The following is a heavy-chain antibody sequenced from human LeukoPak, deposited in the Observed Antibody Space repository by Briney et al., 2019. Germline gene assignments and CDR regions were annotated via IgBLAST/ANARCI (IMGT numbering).Heavy chain of an antibody. Sequence: PGGSLRLSCAASGFSFSSYGMHWARHAPGKGLELVAVISFDGSNKYYEDSVKGSFTISRDKTKNTLYLQMSSLRAEDTAVYYCAKSYYYGSGSYYAEAFDIWGQGTMVTVSS. CDR3: AKSYYYGSGSYYAEAFDI. J-gene: IGHJ3*02. V-gene: IGHV3-30*18. CDR2: ISFDGSNK. CDR1: GFSFSSYG. D-gene: IGHD3-10*01.